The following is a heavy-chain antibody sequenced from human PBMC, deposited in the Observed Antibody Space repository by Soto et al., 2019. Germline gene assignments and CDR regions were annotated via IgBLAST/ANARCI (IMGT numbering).Heavy chain of an antibody. CDR3: ATAPGYWGSAPLDF. D-gene: IGHD7-27*01. CDR2: IRSQTDGGTT. V-gene: IGHV3-15*07. CDR1: GLTFSDAW. Sequence: DVQLVESGGGLVKPGGSLRLSCVASGLTFSDAWMNWLRQVPGKGLEWVARIRSQTDGGTTDYTATVNGRFTISRDDSKNTLYLQMNSLKTDDTAIYYCATAPGYWGSAPLDFWGQGTLVTVSS. J-gene: IGHJ4*02.